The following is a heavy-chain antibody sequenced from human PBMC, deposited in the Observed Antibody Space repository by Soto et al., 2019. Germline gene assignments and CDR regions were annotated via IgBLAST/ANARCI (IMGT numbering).Heavy chain of an antibody. CDR1: GGSISGYY. J-gene: IGHJ3*02. D-gene: IGHD6-19*01. Sequence: SETLSLTCTVSGGSISGYYWSWIRQPPGKGLEWIGYIYSSGSTDHNPSLKSRVTISVDTSKNQFSLKLTSVTAADTAVYYYARDGRYIIGYVAFDIWGQGTMVTVSS. CDR2: IYSSGST. V-gene: IGHV4-59*01. CDR3: ARDGRYIIGYVAFDI.